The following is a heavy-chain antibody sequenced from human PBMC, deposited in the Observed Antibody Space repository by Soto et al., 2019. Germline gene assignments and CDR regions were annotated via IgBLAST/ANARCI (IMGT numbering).Heavy chain of an antibody. Sequence: ASVKVSCKASGYTFTRYTMNWVRQAPGQRLEWMGWINPDNGNTKSSQKFQDRVIITRDTSASTAYMDLSSLRSEDTAVYYCARGIAQGQLDPLGQGTLVIVSS. D-gene: IGHD2-15*01. CDR1: GYTFTRYT. CDR2: INPDNGNT. CDR3: ARGIAQGQLDP. J-gene: IGHJ5*02. V-gene: IGHV1-3*01.